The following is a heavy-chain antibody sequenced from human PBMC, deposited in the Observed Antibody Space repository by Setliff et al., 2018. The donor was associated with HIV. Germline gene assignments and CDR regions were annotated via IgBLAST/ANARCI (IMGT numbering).Heavy chain of an antibody. Sequence: SETLSLTCTVYGGSIRSGGYYWSWIRQHPGKGLEWIGYIYYSGSTYYNPSLKSRVTIAVDTSKNQFSLKLSSVTAADRAVYFCARASSPYYYDSNGYPKFDLWGRGTLVTVSS. J-gene: IGHJ2*01. V-gene: IGHV4-31*03. D-gene: IGHD3-22*01. CDR1: GGSIRSGGYY. CDR2: IYYSGST. CDR3: ARASSPYYYDSNGYPKFDL.